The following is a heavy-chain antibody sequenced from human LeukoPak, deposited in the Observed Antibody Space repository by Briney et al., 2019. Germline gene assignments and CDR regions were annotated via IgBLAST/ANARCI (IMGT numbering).Heavy chain of an antibody. CDR3: VRVKGSYFYY. Sequence: PGGSLRLSCAASGFPLSSYSINWVRQAPGKGLEWVSYISSSGSAIYYVDSVKGRFTVSRDNAKNSLFLQMNSPRAEDTAVYYCVRVKGSYFYYWGQGALVTVSS. CDR2: ISSSGSAI. CDR1: GFPLSSYS. V-gene: IGHV3-48*01. D-gene: IGHD2-15*01. J-gene: IGHJ4*02.